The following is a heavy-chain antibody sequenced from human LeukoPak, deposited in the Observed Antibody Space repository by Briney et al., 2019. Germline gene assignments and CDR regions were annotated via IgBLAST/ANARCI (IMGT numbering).Heavy chain of an antibody. CDR2: IYPGDSDT. CDR1: GYSFTSYW. J-gene: IGHJ4*02. Sequence: GESLKISCKGSGYSFTSYWIGWVRQMPGKGLEWMGIIYPGDSDTRYSPSFPGQVTISADQSITPAYLQWSSLKASDTAMYYCARDPGRDGQHFDYWGQGTLVTVSS. D-gene: IGHD5-24*01. CDR3: ARDPGRDGQHFDY. V-gene: IGHV5-51*01.